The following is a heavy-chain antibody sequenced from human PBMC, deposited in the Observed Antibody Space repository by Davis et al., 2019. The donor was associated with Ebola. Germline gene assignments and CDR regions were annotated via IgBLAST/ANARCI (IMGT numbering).Heavy chain of an antibody. V-gene: IGHV3-11*01. CDR1: GFTFSDYY. CDR2: ISSSGSTI. J-gene: IGHJ6*02. Sequence: PGGSLRLSCAASGFTFSDYYMSWIRQAPGKGLEWVSYISSSGSTIYYADSVKGRFTISRDNAKNSLYLQMNSLRAEDTAVYYCARDRIAAYYYYGMDVWGQGTTVTVSS. D-gene: IGHD6-13*01. CDR3: ARDRIAAYYYYGMDV.